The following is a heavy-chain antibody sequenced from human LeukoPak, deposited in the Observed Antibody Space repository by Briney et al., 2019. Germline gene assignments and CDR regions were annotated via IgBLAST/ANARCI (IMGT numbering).Heavy chain of an antibody. CDR3: ARVGDGYCSGGSCYYFDY. CDR2: LYFSGIT. Sequence: SETPSLTCAVSGGSISYYYWSWIRQPPGKGLEWIGYLYFSGITNYNPSLKSRVTISVDTSKNQFSLKLSSVTAADTAVYYCARVGDGYCSGGSCYYFDYWGQGTLVTV. D-gene: IGHD2-15*01. V-gene: IGHV4-59*12. CDR1: GGSISYYY. J-gene: IGHJ4*02.